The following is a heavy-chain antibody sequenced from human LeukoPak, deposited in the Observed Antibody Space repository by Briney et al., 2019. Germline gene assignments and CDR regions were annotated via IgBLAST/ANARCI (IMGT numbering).Heavy chain of an antibody. V-gene: IGHV4-31*03. CDR3: ARARYNWNDGVWFDP. J-gene: IGHJ5*02. CDR2: TYYSGST. CDR1: GGSISSGGYY. D-gene: IGHD1-20*01. Sequence: QVQLQESGPGLVKPSQTLSLTCTVSGGSISSGGYYWSWIRQHRGEGLGWRGYTYYSGSTYYNPSLKSRVTISVDTSKNQFSLKLSSVTAADTAVYYCARARYNWNDGVWFDPWGQGTLVTVSS.